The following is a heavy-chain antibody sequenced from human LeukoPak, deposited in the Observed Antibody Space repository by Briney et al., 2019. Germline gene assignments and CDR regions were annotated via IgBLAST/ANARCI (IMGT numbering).Heavy chain of an antibody. V-gene: IGHV4-39*01. Sequence: SETLSLTCSVSGGSISSSVYYWGWIRPPPGKGLEWIVSIHYRGNTYYNASLKRRVTISVDTSKNQFSLKLTSVTAADTAVYYCARPSRDAYNHDFDYWGQGTLVTVSS. CDR2: IHYRGNT. J-gene: IGHJ4*02. CDR1: GGSISSSVYY. CDR3: ARPSRDAYNHDFDY. D-gene: IGHD5-24*01.